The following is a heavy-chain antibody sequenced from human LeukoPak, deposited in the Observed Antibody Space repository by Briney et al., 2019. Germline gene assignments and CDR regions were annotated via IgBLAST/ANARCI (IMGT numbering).Heavy chain of an antibody. J-gene: IGHJ4*02. V-gene: IGHV3-23*01. CDR3: ARHSRQGTFDN. D-gene: IGHD1-1*01. Sequence: GGPLRFSCVASGFTYSTSAMSGVRQTPGKGLEWVSAIGGGGPPSYAESVKGRFTISRATSRNTLYLQMNSMRAEDTAVYNCARHSRQGTFDNWGQGTLVTVSS. CDR2: IGGGGPP. CDR1: GFTYSTSA.